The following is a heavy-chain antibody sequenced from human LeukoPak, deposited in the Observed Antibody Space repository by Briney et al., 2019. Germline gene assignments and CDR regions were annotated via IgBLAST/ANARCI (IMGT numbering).Heavy chain of an antibody. CDR3: ARVGYCSSTSCYIPPDY. CDR2: IKQDGSEK. CDR1: GFTFSSYW. V-gene: IGHV3-7*01. J-gene: IGHJ4*02. Sequence: GGSLRLSCAASGFTFSSYWMSWVRQAPGKGLEWVANIKQDGSEKYYVDSVKGRFTIPRDNAKNSLYLQMNSLRAEDTAVYYCARVGYCSSTSCYIPPDYWGQGTLVTVSS. D-gene: IGHD2-2*01.